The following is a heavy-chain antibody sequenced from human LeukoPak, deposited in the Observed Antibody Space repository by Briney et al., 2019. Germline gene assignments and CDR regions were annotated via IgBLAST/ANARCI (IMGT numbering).Heavy chain of an antibody. Sequence: ETLSLTCAVSGGSISSSNWWSWVRQPPGKGLEWIGEIYHSGSTNYNPSLKSRVTISVDKSKNQFSLKLSSVTAADTAVYYCARSRPRWGIAVAGEFDYWGQGTLVTVSS. CDR2: IYHSGST. D-gene: IGHD6-19*01. CDR1: GGSISSSNW. V-gene: IGHV4-4*02. J-gene: IGHJ4*02. CDR3: ARSRPRWGIAVAGEFDY.